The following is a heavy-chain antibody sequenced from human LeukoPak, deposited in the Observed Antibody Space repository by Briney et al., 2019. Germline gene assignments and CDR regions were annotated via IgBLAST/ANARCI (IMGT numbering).Heavy chain of an antibody. Sequence: GGSLRLSCAASGFTFSNAWMNWVRQAPGKGLEWVGRIKSKTDGGTTDYVAPVKGRFTISRDDSKNTLYLQVDSLNTEDTAVYYCTTGNWGSFSYWGQGTLVTVSS. D-gene: IGHD7-27*01. CDR2: IKSKTDGGTT. V-gene: IGHV3-15*01. CDR1: GFTFSNAW. CDR3: TTGNWGSFSY. J-gene: IGHJ4*02.